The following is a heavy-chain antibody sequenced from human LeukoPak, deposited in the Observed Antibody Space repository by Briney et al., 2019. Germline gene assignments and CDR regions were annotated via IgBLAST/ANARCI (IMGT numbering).Heavy chain of an antibody. J-gene: IGHJ4*02. V-gene: IGHV3-23*01. Sequence: RAGGTLRLSCAASGFTFSSYGMSWVRQAPGKGLEWVSAISGSGGSTYYADSVKGRFTISRDNAKNSLYLQMNSLRAEDTAVYYCARAAGEMATIRYWGQGTLVTVSS. CDR3: ARAAGEMATIRY. D-gene: IGHD5-24*01. CDR2: ISGSGGST. CDR1: GFTFSSYG.